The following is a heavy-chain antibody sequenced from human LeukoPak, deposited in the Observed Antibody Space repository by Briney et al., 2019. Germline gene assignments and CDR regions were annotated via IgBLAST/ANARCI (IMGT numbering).Heavy chain of an antibody. D-gene: IGHD1-20*01. CDR2: ISGSGDIT. Sequence: PGGSLRLSCAASGFIFSSHVMSWVRQAPGKGLEWVSAISGSGDITSYADSVQGRFTVSRDNSQNTLYLQMDSLRVEDTGVYYCARYNSGTMDYWGQGTLVTVSS. CDR3: ARYNSGTMDY. J-gene: IGHJ4*02. V-gene: IGHV3-23*01. CDR1: GFIFSSHV.